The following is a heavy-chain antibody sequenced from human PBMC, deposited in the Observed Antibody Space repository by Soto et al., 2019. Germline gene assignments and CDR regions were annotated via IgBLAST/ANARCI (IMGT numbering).Heavy chain of an antibody. J-gene: IGHJ4*02. CDR1: GYSFTSYW. V-gene: IGHV5-51*01. CDR3: ARLTHGGLDH. D-gene: IGHD3-16*01. CDR2: IYPGDSDT. Sequence: PGESLKISCKGSGYSFTSYWIAWVRQMPGKGLEWVGIIYPGDSDTRYSQSFQGQVTISADKSTTTAYLQWSTLKASDTAMFYCARLTHGGLDHWGQGTLVTVSS.